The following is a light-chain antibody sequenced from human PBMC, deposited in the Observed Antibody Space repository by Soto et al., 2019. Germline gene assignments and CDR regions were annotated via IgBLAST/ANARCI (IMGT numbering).Light chain of an antibody. V-gene: IGKV1-5*01. CDR1: QSISTW. CDR2: DAS. CDR3: QQYNNYVWT. Sequence: DIQMTQSPSTLSASVGDRVTITCRASQSISTWLAWYQQKPGKAPKLLIYDASSLKTGVPSRFSGSGSGSGTEFTLTIYSLQPDDFATYYCQQYNNYVWTFGQGTKVDIK. J-gene: IGKJ1*01.